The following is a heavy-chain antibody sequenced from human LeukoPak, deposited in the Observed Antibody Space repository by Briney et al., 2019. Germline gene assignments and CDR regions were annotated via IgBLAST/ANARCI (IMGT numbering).Heavy chain of an antibody. D-gene: IGHD3-3*01. J-gene: IGHJ4*02. CDR1: GFTFNNYA. CDR2: ISGSDGDT. CDR3: ARASRADFWSGKY. V-gene: IGHV3-23*01. Sequence: GGSLRLSCAASGFTFNNYAMSWVRQAPGKGPEWVSAISGSDGDTQYTDSVKGRFTISRDNFKNTLYLQMNSLRAEDTAVYYCARASRADFWSGKYWGQGTLVTVSS.